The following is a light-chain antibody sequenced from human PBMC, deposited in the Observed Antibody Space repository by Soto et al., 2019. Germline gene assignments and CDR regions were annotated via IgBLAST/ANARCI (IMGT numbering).Light chain of an antibody. J-gene: IGKJ1*01. Sequence: EIVLTQSPGTLSLSPGERATLSCRASQSVSSSSLTWYQQKPGQAPRLLIYGASTRATGIPDRFSGSGSGTDFSLTISSLEPEDFAVYYCQQHSHWPPWTFGQGTKVDIK. V-gene: IGKV3D-20*02. CDR3: QQHSHWPPWT. CDR1: QSVSSSS. CDR2: GAS.